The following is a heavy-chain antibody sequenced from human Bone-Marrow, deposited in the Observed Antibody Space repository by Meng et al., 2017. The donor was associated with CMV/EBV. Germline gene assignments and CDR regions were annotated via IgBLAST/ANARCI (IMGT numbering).Heavy chain of an antibody. D-gene: IGHD3-10*01. CDR3: ARVGYGSGSYYPRGMDV. V-gene: IGHV3-7*01. CDR1: GFTFNSYS. J-gene: IGHJ6*02. CDR2: IKQDGSEK. Sequence: GESLKISCAASGFTFNSYSMNWVRQAPGKGLEWVANIKQDGSEKYYVDSVKGRFTISRDNAKNSLYLQMNSLRAEDTAVYYCARVGYGSGSYYPRGMDVWGQGTTVTVSS.